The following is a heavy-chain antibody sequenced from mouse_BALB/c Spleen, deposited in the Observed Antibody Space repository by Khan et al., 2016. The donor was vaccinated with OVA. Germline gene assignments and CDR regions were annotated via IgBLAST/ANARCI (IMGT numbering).Heavy chain of an antibody. CDR1: GFNIKDTY. J-gene: IGHJ3*01. CDR3: ASPTTRSWFAD. CDR2: IDPANGNT. Sequence: VQLQQSGAELVKPGASVKLSCTASGFNIKDTYMHWVKQRPEQGLEWIGRIDPANGNTKYDPKFQGKATITADTSSNTAYLQLSSLTSEYTAVYYWASPTTRSWFADWGQGTLVTVSA. V-gene: IGHV14-3*02. D-gene: IGHD2-12*01.